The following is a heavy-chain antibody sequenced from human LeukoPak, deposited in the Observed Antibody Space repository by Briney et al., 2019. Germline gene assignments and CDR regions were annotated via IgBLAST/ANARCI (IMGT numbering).Heavy chain of an antibody. CDR2: INEDGSEK. J-gene: IGHJ4*02. CDR1: GFTFRNYW. Sequence: PGGSLRLSCAVSGFTFRNYWMSWVRQAPGKGLEWGANINEDGSEKYYVDSVEGRFTISRDNAENSLYLQMNSLKAEDTAVYYCARAGGPGTVDYWGQGTLVTVSS. V-gene: IGHV3-7*01. CDR3: ARAGGPGTVDY. D-gene: IGHD6-13*01.